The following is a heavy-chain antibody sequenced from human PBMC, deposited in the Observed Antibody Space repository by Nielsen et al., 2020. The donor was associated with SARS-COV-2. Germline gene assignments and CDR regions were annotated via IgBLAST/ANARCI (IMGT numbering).Heavy chain of an antibody. Sequence: GESLKISCAASGFTFSSYAMSWVRQAPGKGLEWVSAISGSGGSTYYADSVKGRFTISRDNSKNTLYLQMNSLRAEDTAVYYCAKNPGYCSGGSCYPWDYWGQGTLVTVSS. D-gene: IGHD2-15*01. CDR3: AKNPGYCSGGSCYPWDY. CDR2: ISGSGGST. V-gene: IGHV3-23*01. J-gene: IGHJ4*02. CDR1: GFTFSSYA.